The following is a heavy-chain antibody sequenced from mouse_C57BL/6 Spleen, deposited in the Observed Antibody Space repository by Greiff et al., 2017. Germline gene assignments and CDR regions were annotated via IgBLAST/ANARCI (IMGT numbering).Heavy chain of an antibody. Sequence: VQLHQPGAELVKPGASVKLSCKASGYTFTSYWMLWVKQSPGQGLEWIGMIHPIRGSPNYNEKFKSKATLTVDQSYSTAYMQHSSLTAEDSAVYYWARPTGVAKSHDVWGTGTTVTGSS. J-gene: IGHJ1*03. V-gene: IGHV1-64*01. CDR2: IHPIRGSP. D-gene: IGHD1-1*01. CDR1: GYTFTSYW. CDR3: ARPTGVAKSHDV.